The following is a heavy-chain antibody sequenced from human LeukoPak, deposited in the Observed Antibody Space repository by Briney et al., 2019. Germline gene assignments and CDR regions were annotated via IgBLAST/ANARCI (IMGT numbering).Heavy chain of an antibody. CDR3: ARGRFRYYDTSGYYPPFDS. CDR2: IIPIFGTT. J-gene: IGHJ4*02. V-gene: IGHV1-69*13. D-gene: IGHD3-22*01. Sequence: SVKVSCEASEGTFNSYAISWVRQAPGQGLEWMGGIIPIFGTTNYVQKLQGRVTITADESTSSAYMELSSLSSEDTGMYYCARGRFRYYDTSGYYPPFDSWGQGTLVTVSS. CDR1: EGTFNSYA.